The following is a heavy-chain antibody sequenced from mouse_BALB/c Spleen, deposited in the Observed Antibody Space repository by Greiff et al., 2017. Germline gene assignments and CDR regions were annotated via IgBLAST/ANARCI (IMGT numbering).Heavy chain of an antibody. CDR1: GYSITSGYY. J-gene: IGHJ2*01. D-gene: IGHD2-2*01. CDR2: ISYDGSN. V-gene: IGHV3-6*02. CDR3: AIYYGYYFDY. Sequence: EESGPGLVKPSQSLSLTCSVTGYSITSGYYWNWIRQFPGNKLEWMGYISYDGSNNYNPSLKNRISITRDTSKNQFFLKLNSVTTEDTATYYCAIYYGYYFDYWGQGTTLTVSS.